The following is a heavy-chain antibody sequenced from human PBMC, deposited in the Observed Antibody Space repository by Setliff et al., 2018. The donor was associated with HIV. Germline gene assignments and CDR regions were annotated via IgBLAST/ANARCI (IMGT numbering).Heavy chain of an antibody. V-gene: IGHV4-39*01. J-gene: IGHJ4*02. CDR3: ARPQYPGYYFDY. CDR2: IFYSGNT. Sequence: SETLSLTCTVSGDSMSSSSYYWGWIRQPPGKGLEWIGSIFYSGNTYYKPSLKSRVTISVDTSKNQFSLKLSSVTAAATAVYYCARPQYPGYYFDYWGQGTLVTVSS. CDR1: GDSMSSSSYY. D-gene: IGHD2-2*01.